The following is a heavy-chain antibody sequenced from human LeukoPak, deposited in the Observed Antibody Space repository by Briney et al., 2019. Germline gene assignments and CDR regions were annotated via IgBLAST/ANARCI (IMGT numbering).Heavy chain of an antibody. CDR2: INHSGST. CDR1: GGSISSYY. V-gene: IGHV4-34*01. Sequence: PSETLSLTCTVSGGSISSYYWSWIRQPPGKGLEWIGEINHSGSTNYNPSLKSRVTISVDTSKNQFSLKLSSVTAADTAVYYCAREGDYGDPMNNWGQGTLVTVSS. J-gene: IGHJ4*02. CDR3: AREGDYGDPMNN. D-gene: IGHD4-17*01.